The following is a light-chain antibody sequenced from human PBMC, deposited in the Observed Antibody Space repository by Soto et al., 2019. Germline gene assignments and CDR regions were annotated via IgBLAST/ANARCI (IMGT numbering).Light chain of an antibody. CDR3: QQYNDWQPT. V-gene: IGKV3-15*01. CDR1: QSVSSN. Sequence: EIVMTHSPATLSVSPGERATLSCRASQSVSSNLAWYQQKPGQAPRLLIYGASTRATGIPARFSGSGSGTDLTLTISSLQSEDFAVYYCQQYNDWQPTVGQGTKVDIK. CDR2: GAS. J-gene: IGKJ1*01.